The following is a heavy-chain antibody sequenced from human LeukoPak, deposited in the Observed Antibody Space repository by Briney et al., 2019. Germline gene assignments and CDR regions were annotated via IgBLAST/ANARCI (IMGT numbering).Heavy chain of an antibody. CDR2: VYHSGAT. D-gene: IGHD3-10*01. J-gene: IGHJ5*02. CDR1: NYSISDGYY. Sequence: SETLSLICSVSNYSISDGYYWGWIRQPPGKGLEWIGGVYHSGATYYTPSLKSRVTISVDTSKNQFSLKLSSVTAADTALYYCVRREDLLGWFDPWGQGTLVTVSS. CDR3: VRREDLLGWFDP. V-gene: IGHV4-38-2*02.